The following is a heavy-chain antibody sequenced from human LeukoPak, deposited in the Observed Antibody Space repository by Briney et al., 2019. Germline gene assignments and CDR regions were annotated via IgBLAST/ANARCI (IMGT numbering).Heavy chain of an antibody. CDR1: GFTFSSYG. J-gene: IGHJ3*02. D-gene: IGHD2-15*01. CDR3: ARDGRCSGGGCYSEAFDI. V-gene: IGHV3-30*03. Sequence: GESLKISCAASGFTFSSYGMHWVRQAPGKGLEWVAVISYDGSNKYYADSVKGRFAISRDNSKNTLYLQMNSLRAEDTAVYYCARDGRCSGGGCYSEAFDIWGQGTMVTVSS. CDR2: ISYDGSNK.